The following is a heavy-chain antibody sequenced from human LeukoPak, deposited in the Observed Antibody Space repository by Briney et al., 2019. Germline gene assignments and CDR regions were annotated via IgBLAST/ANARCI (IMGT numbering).Heavy chain of an antibody. CDR3: ARVLSGSNFDY. V-gene: IGHV4-4*02. J-gene: IGHJ4*02. CDR1: GGSISSSNW. Sequence: KPSETLSLTCAVSGGSISSSNWWSWVRQPPGKGLEWIGDIFHSGSASYNPSLNSRLTISVDKSKNQFSLRLSSVTAADTAVYYCARVLSGSNFDYWGQGTLVTVSS. D-gene: IGHD3-22*01. CDR2: IFHSGSA.